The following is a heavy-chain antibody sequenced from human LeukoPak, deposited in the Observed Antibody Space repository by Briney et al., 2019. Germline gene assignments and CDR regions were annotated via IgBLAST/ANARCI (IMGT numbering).Heavy chain of an antibody. J-gene: IGHJ4*02. Sequence: PGGSLRLSCAASGFTFRSYWMHWVRQAPGKGLEWVSSITSSGRYIDYADSVKGRFTISRDNAKNSLYLQMNSLRAEDTAVYYCARDRGSYTLEYWGQGTLVTVSS. CDR3: ARDRGSYTLEY. CDR2: ITSSGRYI. V-gene: IGHV3-21*01. CDR1: GFTFRSYW. D-gene: IGHD1-26*01.